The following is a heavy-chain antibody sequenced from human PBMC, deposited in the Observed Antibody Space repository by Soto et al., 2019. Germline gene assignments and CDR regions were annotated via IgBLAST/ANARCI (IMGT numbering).Heavy chain of an antibody. CDR3: AKDFAGCRSTSCYEGH. CDR1: GFSFSSSW. D-gene: IGHD2-2*01. J-gene: IGHJ4*02. Sequence: PGGSLRLSCVASGFSFSSSWMHWVRHAPGKGLVWVSRINSDGSDRNYADSVKGRFTISRDNAKNTLYQQMNGLRAEETALYYCAKDFAGCRSTSCYEGHWGQGTLVTVSS. V-gene: IGHV3-74*01. CDR2: INSDGSDR.